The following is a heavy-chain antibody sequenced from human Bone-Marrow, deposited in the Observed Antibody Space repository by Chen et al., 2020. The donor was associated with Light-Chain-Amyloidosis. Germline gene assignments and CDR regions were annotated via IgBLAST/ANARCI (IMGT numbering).Heavy chain of an antibody. J-gene: IGHJ3*02. CDR1: GFNFNTHA. CDR2: IWYDGSNK. D-gene: IGHD5-12*01. Sequence: QVRLVESGGGVVQPGRSLRLSCAASGFNFNTHAMHWVRQAPGKGLEWVAFIWYDGSNKHYLDSVKGRFTVSRDNSENTLYLQMDSLRAEDTAVYYCATDPPGSGFAFHTWGQGTVVTVSS. V-gene: IGHV3-33*01. CDR3: ATDPPGSGFAFHT.